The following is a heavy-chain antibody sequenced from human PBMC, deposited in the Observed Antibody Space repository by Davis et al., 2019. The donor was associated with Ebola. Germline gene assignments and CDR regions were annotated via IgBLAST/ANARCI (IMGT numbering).Heavy chain of an antibody. Sequence: GESLKISCSVSGFMFSSYAMHWVRQAPGKGLQYVSGITNNGGSTYYADSVKGRFIISRDNSKNTLYLQISSLRIEDTAVYYCVKGSITMTVVVYFDLWGQGTLVTVSS. D-gene: IGHD3-22*01. V-gene: IGHV3-64D*06. CDR1: GFMFSSYA. J-gene: IGHJ4*02. CDR3: VKGSITMTVVVYFDL. CDR2: ITNNGGST.